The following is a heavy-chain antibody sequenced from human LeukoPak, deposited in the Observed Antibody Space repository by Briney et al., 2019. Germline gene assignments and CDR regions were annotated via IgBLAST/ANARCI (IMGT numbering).Heavy chain of an antibody. D-gene: IGHD1-14*01. Sequence: GGSLRPSCAASEFTVSSNYMSWVRQAPGKGLEWVSVIYSGGSTYYADFVKGRFTISRDNSKNTLYLQMNSLRAEDTAVYYCARVVPHNQAFDYWGQGTLVTVSS. J-gene: IGHJ4*02. CDR1: EFTVSSNY. V-gene: IGHV3-53*01. CDR2: IYSGGST. CDR3: ARVVPHNQAFDY.